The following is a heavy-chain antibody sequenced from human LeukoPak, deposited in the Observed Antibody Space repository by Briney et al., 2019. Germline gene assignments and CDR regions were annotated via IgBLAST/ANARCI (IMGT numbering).Heavy chain of an antibody. Sequence: GGSLRLSCAASGFTFSSYAMHWVRQAPGKGLEYVSAISSNGGSTYYANSVKDRFTISRDNSKNTLYLQMGSLRAEDMAVYYCARDRGSSWYYYMDVWGIGTTVTISS. CDR3: ARDRGSSWYYYMDV. CDR2: ISSNGGST. CDR1: GFTFSSYA. D-gene: IGHD6-13*01. V-gene: IGHV3-64*01. J-gene: IGHJ6*03.